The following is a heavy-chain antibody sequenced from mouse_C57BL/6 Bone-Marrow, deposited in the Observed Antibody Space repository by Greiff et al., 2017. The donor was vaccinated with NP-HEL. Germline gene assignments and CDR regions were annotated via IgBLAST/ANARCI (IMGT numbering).Heavy chain of an antibody. CDR3: ARSYDYDDRFAY. D-gene: IGHD2-4*01. Sequence: VKVVESGPGLVQPSQSLSITCTVSGFSLTSYGVHWVRQSPGKGLEWLGVIWSGGSTDYNAAFISRLSISKDNSKSQVFFKMNSLQADDTAIYYCARSYDYDDRFAYWGQGTLVTVSA. CDR1: GFSLTSYG. V-gene: IGHV2-2*01. CDR2: IWSGGST. J-gene: IGHJ3*01.